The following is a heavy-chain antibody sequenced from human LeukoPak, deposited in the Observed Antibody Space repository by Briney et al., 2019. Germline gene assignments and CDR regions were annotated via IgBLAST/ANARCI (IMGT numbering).Heavy chain of an antibody. J-gene: IGHJ6*03. V-gene: IGHV4-39*01. CDR2: IYYSGST. D-gene: IGHD1-14*01. CDR1: GGSISSGSYY. Sequence: SETLSLTCTVSGGSISSGSYYWGWIRQPPGKGLEWIGSIYYSGSTYYNPSLKSRVTISVDTSKNQFSLKLSSVTAADTAVYYCARHPRKKGSRYYYYYMDVWGKGTTVTVSS. CDR3: ARHPRKKGSRYYYYYMDV.